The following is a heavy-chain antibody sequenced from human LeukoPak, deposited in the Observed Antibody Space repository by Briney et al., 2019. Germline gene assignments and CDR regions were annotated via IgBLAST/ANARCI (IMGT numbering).Heavy chain of an antibody. J-gene: IGHJ4*02. Sequence: GGSLRLSCAASGFTFSSYGVHWVRQAPGKGLEWVAFIRYDGSNKYYADSVKGRFTISRDNSKNTLYLQMNSLRAEDTAVYYCAKDKGAAARPQYFDYWGQGTLVTVSS. V-gene: IGHV3-30*02. CDR1: GFTFSSYG. D-gene: IGHD6-13*01. CDR2: IRYDGSNK. CDR3: AKDKGAAARPQYFDY.